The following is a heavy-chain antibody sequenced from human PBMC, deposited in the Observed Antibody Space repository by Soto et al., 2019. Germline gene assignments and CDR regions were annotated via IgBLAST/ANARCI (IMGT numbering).Heavy chain of an antibody. Sequence: GPSVKVSCKASGYTFSSYGINWVRQAPGQGLEWLGWISAYDGYTNYAQILQGRVSMTTDTSTKTAYMELRSLRSDDTGVYYCARGGYYDSSGSRNYHCYGMSVWGQGTSVTVSS. CDR3: ARGGYYDSSGSRNYHCYGMSV. D-gene: IGHD6-19*01. J-gene: IGHJ6*02. V-gene: IGHV1-18*01. CDR1: GYTFSSYG. CDR2: ISAYDGYT.